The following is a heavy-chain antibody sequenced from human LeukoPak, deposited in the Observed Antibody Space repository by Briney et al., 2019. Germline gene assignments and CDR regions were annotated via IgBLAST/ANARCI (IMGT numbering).Heavy chain of an antibody. CDR1: GFTFSSYG. CDR2: TRYDGGNK. CDR3: ARVFGDYYDSSGYPSYYFDY. Sequence: GGSLRLSCAASGFTFSSYGMNWVRQAPGKGLEWVAFTRYDGGNKYYADSVKGRFTISRDNSKNTLYLQMNSLRAEDTAVYYCARVFGDYYDSSGYPSYYFDYWGQGTLVTVSS. V-gene: IGHV3-30*02. D-gene: IGHD3-22*01. J-gene: IGHJ4*02.